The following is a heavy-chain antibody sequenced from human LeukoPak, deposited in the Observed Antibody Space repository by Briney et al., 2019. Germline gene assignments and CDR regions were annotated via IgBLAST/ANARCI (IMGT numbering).Heavy chain of an antibody. J-gene: IGHJ6*03. V-gene: IGHV4-59*01. D-gene: IGHD6-13*01. CDR2: IYYSGST. Sequence: KPSETLSLTCTVSGGSISSYYWSWIRQPPGKGLEWIGYIYYSGSTNYNPSLKSRVTISVDTSKNQFSLKLSSVTAADTAVYYCARGGGIAAAGPHYYYYYYMDVWGKGTTVTVSS. CDR3: ARGGGIAAAGPHYYYYYYMDV. CDR1: GGSISSYY.